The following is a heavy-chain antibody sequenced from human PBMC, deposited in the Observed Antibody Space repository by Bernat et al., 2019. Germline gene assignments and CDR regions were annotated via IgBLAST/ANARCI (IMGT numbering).Heavy chain of an antibody. CDR3: ARTFGERKMYYYGMDV. CDR2: ISTSSSTI. D-gene: IGHD3-10*01. V-gene: IGHV3-48*01. Sequence: EVQLVESGGGLVQPGGSLRLSCAASGFTFSTYSMNWVRQAPGKWLEWVSYISTSSSTIYYADSVKGRFTISRDNAKNSLYLQMNSLRAEDTAVYYCARTFGERKMYYYGMDVWGQGTTVTVSS. CDR1: GFTFSTYS. J-gene: IGHJ6*02.